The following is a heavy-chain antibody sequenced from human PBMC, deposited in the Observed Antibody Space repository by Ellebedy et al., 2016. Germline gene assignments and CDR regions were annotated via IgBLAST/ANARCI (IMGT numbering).Heavy chain of an antibody. CDR3: ARGEWLRLIYYYYGMDV. J-gene: IGHJ6*02. V-gene: IGHV3-9*01. D-gene: IGHD5-12*01. CDR1: GFTFDDYA. Sequence: SLKISCAASGFTFDDYAMHWVRQAPGKGLEWVSGISWNSGSIGYADSVKGRFTISRDNAKNSLYLQMNSLRAEDTALYYCARGEWLRLIYYYYGMDVWGQGTTVTVSS. CDR2: ISWNSGSI.